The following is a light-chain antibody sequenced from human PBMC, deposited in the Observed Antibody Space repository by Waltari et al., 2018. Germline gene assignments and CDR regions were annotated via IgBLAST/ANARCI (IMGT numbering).Light chain of an antibody. Sequence: QSALTQPASVSGSPGQSITISCTGTSSDIGDYNYVSWYQQYPGRAPKLIFSGVSLRPSGVSDRFSGSKSGNTASLTISALQADDEADYYCSSFTTSSTLVVFGGGTKLTVL. V-gene: IGLV2-14*03. CDR3: SSFTTSSTLVV. CDR2: GVS. J-gene: IGLJ2*01. CDR1: SSDIGDYNY.